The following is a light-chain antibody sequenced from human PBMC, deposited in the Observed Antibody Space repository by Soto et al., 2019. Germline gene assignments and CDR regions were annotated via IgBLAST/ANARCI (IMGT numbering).Light chain of an antibody. CDR3: QVWDSSSDHP. CDR1: NIGSKS. CDR2: YDS. J-gene: IGLJ2*01. Sequence: SYELTQPPSVSVAPGKTARITCGGNNIGSKSVHWYQQKPGQAPVLVIYYDSDRPSGIPERFSGSNSGNTATLTTSRVEAGDEADYYCQVWDSSSDHPFGGGTKLTVL. V-gene: IGLV3-21*04.